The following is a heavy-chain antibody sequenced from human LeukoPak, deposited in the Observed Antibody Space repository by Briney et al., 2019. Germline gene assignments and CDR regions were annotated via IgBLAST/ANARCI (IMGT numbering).Heavy chain of an antibody. J-gene: IGHJ4*02. V-gene: IGHV3-48*04. D-gene: IGHD3-9*01. Sequence: PGGSLRLSCAAAGLTFSSCSMNWVRQAPRKGLEWVSYISSSSSTIYYADSVKGRFTISRDNAKNSLYLQMNSLRAEDTAVYYCAGNSILTGYYLFDYWGQGTLVTVSS. CDR1: GLTFSSCS. CDR2: ISSSSSTI. CDR3: AGNSILTGYYLFDY.